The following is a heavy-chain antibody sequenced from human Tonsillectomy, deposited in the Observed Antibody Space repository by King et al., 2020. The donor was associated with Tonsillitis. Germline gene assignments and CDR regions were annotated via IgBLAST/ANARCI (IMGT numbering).Heavy chain of an antibody. CDR3: ARDPGVTTNNWFDP. J-gene: IGHJ5*02. D-gene: IGHD4-11*01. CDR1: GYSFTSYA. Sequence: QLVQSGAEVKKPGASVKVSCKASGYSFTSYAISWVRQAPGQGLEWMAWISGYNGNTNFAQRFQGRVTLTTDTSTSTAYMELRSLRSDDTAVYFCARDPGVTTNNWFDPWGQGTLVTVSS. V-gene: IGHV1-18*01. CDR2: ISGYNGNT.